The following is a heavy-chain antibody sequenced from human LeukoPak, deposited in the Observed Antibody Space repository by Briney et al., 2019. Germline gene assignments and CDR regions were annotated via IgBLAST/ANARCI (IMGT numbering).Heavy chain of an antibody. CDR1: GFTFSTYE. J-gene: IGHJ4*02. D-gene: IGHD3-10*01. CDR3: ARDPRGPDY. Sequence: GSLRLSCESSGFTFSTYEMNWVRQARGKGLEWVSYISSSGSTLYYADSVKGRVTVSRDNANNLLYLQMSSLRGEDTAVYYCARDPRGPDYWGQGTLVTVSS. CDR2: ISSSGSTL. V-gene: IGHV3-48*03.